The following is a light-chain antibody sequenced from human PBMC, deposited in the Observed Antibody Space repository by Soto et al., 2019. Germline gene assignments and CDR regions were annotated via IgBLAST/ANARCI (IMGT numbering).Light chain of an antibody. CDR1: SSDVGGYKF. V-gene: IGLV2-14*01. CDR2: EVT. Sequence: QSALTQPASVSGSPGQSITISCTGTSSDVGGYKFVSWFQQHPGKAPKLMIYEVTSRPSGVSHRFSGSKSGTSASLAISGLQSDDEADYYCAVWDDSLSGPVFGGGTKLTVL. CDR3: AVWDDSLSGPV. J-gene: IGLJ3*02.